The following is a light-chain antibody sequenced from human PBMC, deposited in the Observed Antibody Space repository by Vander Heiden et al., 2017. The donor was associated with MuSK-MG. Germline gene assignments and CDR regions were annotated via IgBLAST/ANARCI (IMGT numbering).Light chain of an antibody. CDR2: GNS. V-gene: IGLV1-40*01. Sequence: QSVLTQPPSVSWAPGQRVTISCTGSSSYIGAGYDVHWYQQLPGTAPKVLIYGNSKRSSGVPDRFSGAKSGTSASLAITGLQAEDEADYYCQSYDSSLSGVVVGGGTKLTVL. CDR1: SSYIGAGYD. CDR3: QSYDSSLSGVV. J-gene: IGLJ2*01.